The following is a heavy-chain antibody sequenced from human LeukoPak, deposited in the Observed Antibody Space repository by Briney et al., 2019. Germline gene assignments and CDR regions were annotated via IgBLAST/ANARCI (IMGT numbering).Heavy chain of an antibody. D-gene: IGHD4-23*01. CDR3: ARDNYGGNSVMFD. J-gene: IGHJ4*02. CDR2: FSGSSGST. CDR1: GFTFSSYA. V-gene: IGHV3-23*01. Sequence: GGPLTLLCGPCGFTFSSYAMRWLRPAPEGALEGVSTFSGSSGSTYYADSVKGRFIISRDTSTNTMYLQMNSLRAEDTAVYYCARDNYGGNSVMFDWGQGALVTVSS.